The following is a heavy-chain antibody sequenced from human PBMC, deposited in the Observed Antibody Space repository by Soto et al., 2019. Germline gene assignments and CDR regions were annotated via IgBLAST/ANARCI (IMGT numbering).Heavy chain of an antibody. V-gene: IGHV4-31*03. Sequence: SETLSLTCTVSGGSISSGGYYWSWIRQHPGKGLGWIVYIYCSGSTDYNPSLKGRVTVAVDTPKNQFSLKLSSVTAADTAVYYCARSVFPWGQGTLVTVSS. CDR3: ARSVFP. CDR1: GGSISSGGYY. CDR2: IYCSGST. J-gene: IGHJ5*02.